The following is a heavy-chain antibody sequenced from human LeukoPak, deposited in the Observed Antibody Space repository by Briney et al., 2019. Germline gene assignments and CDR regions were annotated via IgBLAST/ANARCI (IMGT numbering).Heavy chain of an antibody. Sequence: PSETLSLTCAVSGDSITNRSHYWAWIRQSPEKGLEWIATIYFSGITYYNHFLKSRVTISVDTSKNQFSLKLSSVTAADTAVYYCARGMYYYGSGTRSQYFQHWGQGTLVTVSS. CDR2: IYFSGIT. J-gene: IGHJ1*01. CDR3: ARGMYYYGSGTRSQYFQH. CDR1: GDSITNRSHY. V-gene: IGHV4-39*07. D-gene: IGHD3-10*01.